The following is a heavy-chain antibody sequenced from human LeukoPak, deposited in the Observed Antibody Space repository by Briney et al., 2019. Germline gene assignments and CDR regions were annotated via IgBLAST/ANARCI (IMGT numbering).Heavy chain of an antibody. CDR3: ANDRGIAAAGYFDY. CDR1: GFTFSSYA. D-gene: IGHD6-13*01. J-gene: IGHJ4*02. CDR2: ISGSGGST. V-gene: IGHV3-23*01. Sequence: GGSLRLSCAASGFTFSSYAMSWVRQAPGKGLEWVSAISGSGGSTYYADSVKGRFTISRDDSKNSLYLQMNSLRAEDTAVYYCANDRGIAAAGYFDYWGQGTLVTVSS.